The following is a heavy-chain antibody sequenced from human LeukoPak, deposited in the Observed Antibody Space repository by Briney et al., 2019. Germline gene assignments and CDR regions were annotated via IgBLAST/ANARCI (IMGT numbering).Heavy chain of an antibody. CDR2: IWYDGSNK. CDR3: ARASSGYVVAGDWFDP. V-gene: IGHV3-33*01. CDR1: GFTFSSYA. J-gene: IGHJ5*02. D-gene: IGHD5-12*01. Sequence: GGSLRLSCAASGFTFSSYAMHWVRQAPGKGLEWVAVIWYDGSNKYYADSVKGRFTISRDNSKNTLYLQMNSLRAEDTAVYYCARASSGYVVAGDWFDPWGQGTLVTVSS.